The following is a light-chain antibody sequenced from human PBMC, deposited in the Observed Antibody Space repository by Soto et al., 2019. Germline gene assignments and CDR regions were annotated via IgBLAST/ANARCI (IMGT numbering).Light chain of an antibody. J-gene: IGKJ3*01. CDR1: QDINNY. Sequence: DIQMTQSPSSLSASVGDRVTITCSPSQDINNYLAWHQQKPGQVLQIIIYAASTLQSTVKYITPSRVRAGGSATDFTLTITSLEPKDVATDYCQNYHSAPFTFDPGTTVYI. CDR3: QNYHSAPFT. V-gene: IGKV1-27*01. CDR2: AAS.